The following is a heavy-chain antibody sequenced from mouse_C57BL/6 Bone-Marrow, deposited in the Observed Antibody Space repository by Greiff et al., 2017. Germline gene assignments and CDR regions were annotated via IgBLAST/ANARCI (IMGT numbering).Heavy chain of an antibody. V-gene: IGHV2-2*01. D-gene: IGHD1-1*01. CDR2: IWSGGST. Sequence: QVQLQQSGPGLVQPSQSLSITCTVSGFSLTSYGVHWVRPSPGKGLEWLGVIWSGGSTDYNAAFISRLSISKDNSKSQVFFKMNSLQADDTAIYYCAREPLHYYGSSYFDYWGQGTTLTVSS. CDR1: GFSLTSYG. CDR3: AREPLHYYGSSYFDY. J-gene: IGHJ2*01.